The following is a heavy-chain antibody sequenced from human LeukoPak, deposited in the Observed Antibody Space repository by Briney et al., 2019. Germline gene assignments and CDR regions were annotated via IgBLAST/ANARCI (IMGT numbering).Heavy chain of an antibody. CDR2: ISAYNGNT. CDR3: ARGWELLMAFDI. V-gene: IGHV1-18*01. Sequence: ASVKVSCKASGYTFTSYGIRCVRQAPGQGLEWMGWISAYNGNTNYAQKLQGRVTMTTDTSTSTAYMEVRSLRSDDTAVYYCARGWELLMAFDIWGQGTMVTVSS. D-gene: IGHD1-26*01. CDR1: GYTFTSYG. J-gene: IGHJ3*02.